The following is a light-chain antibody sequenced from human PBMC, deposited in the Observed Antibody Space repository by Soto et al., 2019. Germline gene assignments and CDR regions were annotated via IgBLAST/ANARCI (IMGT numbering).Light chain of an antibody. J-gene: IGKJ1*01. CDR2: GAS. CDR1: QSVSNSW. V-gene: IGKV3-20*01. Sequence: EIVLTQSPGTLSLSPGERATLSCRASQSVSNSWLAWYQHKPGQAPRLLIYGASSRATGIPDRFSGGGSGTDFTLTITRLEPEDSAVFYCQQYGSSPWTF. CDR3: QQYGSSPWT.